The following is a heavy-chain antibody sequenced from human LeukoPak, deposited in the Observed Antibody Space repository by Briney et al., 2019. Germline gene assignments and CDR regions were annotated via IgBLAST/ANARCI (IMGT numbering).Heavy chain of an antibody. J-gene: IGHJ5*02. Sequence: SETLSLTCTVSGGSISSYYWSWIRQPPGKGLEWIGYIYYSGSTNYNPSLKSRVTISVDTSKNQFSLKLSSVTAVDTAVYYCAREQLVLLGACFDPWGQGTLVTVSS. CDR1: GGSISSYY. D-gene: IGHD6-13*01. CDR2: IYYSGST. CDR3: AREQLVLLGACFDP. V-gene: IGHV4-59*01.